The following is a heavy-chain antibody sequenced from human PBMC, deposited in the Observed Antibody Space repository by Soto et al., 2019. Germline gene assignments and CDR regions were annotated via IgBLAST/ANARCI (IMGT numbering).Heavy chain of an antibody. Sequence: EVQLLESGGGSVQPGGSLRLSCAASGFTFSNYAMHWVRRPPGKGLEWVSSISHSGGTSYYADSVKGRFSISRDSLVNTLYLQMNSLIAEDTAVYYCAKGRGQNWKFDYWGQVTLVSVSP. D-gene: IGHD1-1*01. CDR3: AKGRGQNWKFDY. V-gene: IGHV3-23*01. J-gene: IGHJ4*02. CDR1: GFTFSNYA. CDR2: ISHSGGTS.